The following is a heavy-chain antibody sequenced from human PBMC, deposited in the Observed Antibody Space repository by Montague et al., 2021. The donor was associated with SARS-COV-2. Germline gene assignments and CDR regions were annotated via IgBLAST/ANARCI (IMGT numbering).Heavy chain of an antibody. CDR3: AGIKAGRPFGWFDP. CDR1: GGSISSYY. V-gene: IGHV4-59*01. J-gene: IGHJ5*02. D-gene: IGHD6-13*01. CDR2: ISYSGFS. Sequence: SETLSLTCTVSGGSISSYYWTWIRQPPGKGLEWIGYISYSGFSNQNPPLRGRVTTSLDTSKYRFSLKLTSVTAADTAAYYCAGIKAGRPFGWFDPWGQGTLATVSS.